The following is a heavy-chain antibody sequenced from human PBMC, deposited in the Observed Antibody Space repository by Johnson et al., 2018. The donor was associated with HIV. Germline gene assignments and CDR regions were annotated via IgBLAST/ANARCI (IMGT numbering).Heavy chain of an antibody. V-gene: IGHV3-30-3*01. Sequence: QVQLVESGGGVVQPGRSLRLSCAASGFTFSSYAIHWVRQAPGKGLEWVAVISYDGSNKYYADSVKGRFTISRDNSKNTLYLQMNSLRAEDTAVYDCARGIAWYYYESSGYSSGFDIWGQGTMVTVSS. J-gene: IGHJ3*02. CDR2: ISYDGSNK. CDR1: GFTFSSYA. CDR3: ARGIAWYYYESSGYSSGFDI. D-gene: IGHD3-22*01.